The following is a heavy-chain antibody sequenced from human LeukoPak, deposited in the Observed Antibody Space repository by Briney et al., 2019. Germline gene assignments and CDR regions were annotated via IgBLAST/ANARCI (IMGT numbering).Heavy chain of an antibody. Sequence: PGGSLRLSCAASGFIFDDYAMHWVRHAPGKGLEWVSGISWNSGSIGYADSVKGRFTISRDNAKNSLYLQMNSLRAEDTALYYCAKDVTYYYDSSGPHPFDYWGQGTLVTVSS. V-gene: IGHV3-9*01. CDR2: ISWNSGSI. CDR3: AKDVTYYYDSSGPHPFDY. CDR1: GFIFDDYA. J-gene: IGHJ4*02. D-gene: IGHD3-22*01.